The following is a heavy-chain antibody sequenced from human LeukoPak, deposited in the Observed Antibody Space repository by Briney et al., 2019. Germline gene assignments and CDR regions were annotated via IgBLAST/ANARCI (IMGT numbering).Heavy chain of an antibody. CDR1: GFTFSSYS. J-gene: IGHJ4*02. V-gene: IGHV3-21*01. CDR3: ARDGRYSGSSDY. Sequence: PGGSLRLSCAASGFTFSSYSMNWVRQAPGKGLEWVSSISSSSSYIYYADSVKGRFTISRDNAKSSLYLQMNSLRAEDTAVYYCARDGRYSGSSDYWGQGTLVTVSS. CDR2: ISSSSSYI. D-gene: IGHD1-26*01.